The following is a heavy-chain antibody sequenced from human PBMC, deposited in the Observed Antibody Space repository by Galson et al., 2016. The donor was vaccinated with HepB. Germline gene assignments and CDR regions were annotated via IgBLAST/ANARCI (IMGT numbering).Heavy chain of an antibody. CDR3: ARSQPGWFNWFAP. Sequence: SVKVSCKASGYTFSSPGISWVRQAPGQGLEWMGWISADNGNTNYAQKLQGRVTITTDTSTTTAYMELRSLRSDDTAVYYCARSQPGWFNWFAPWGQGTLVTVSS. J-gene: IGHJ5*02. CDR2: ISADNGNT. CDR1: GYTFSSPG. D-gene: IGHD6-19*01. V-gene: IGHV1-18*01.